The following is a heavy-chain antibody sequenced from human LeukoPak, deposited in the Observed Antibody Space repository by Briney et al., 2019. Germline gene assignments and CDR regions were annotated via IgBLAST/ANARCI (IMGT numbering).Heavy chain of an antibody. CDR2: IIPIFGTA. CDR1: GYTFTSYG. J-gene: IGHJ4*02. Sequence: SVKVSCKASGYTFTSYGISWVRQAPGQGLEWMGGIIPIFGTANYAQKFQGRVTITADESTSTAYMELSSLRSEDTAVYYCARRIADFWSGYYYYFDYWGQGTLVTVSS. D-gene: IGHD3-3*01. CDR3: ARRIADFWSGYYYYFDY. V-gene: IGHV1-69*13.